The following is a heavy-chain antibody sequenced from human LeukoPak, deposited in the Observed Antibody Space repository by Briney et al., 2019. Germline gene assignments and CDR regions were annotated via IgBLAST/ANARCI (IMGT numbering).Heavy chain of an antibody. J-gene: IGHJ4*02. V-gene: IGHV3-66*01. D-gene: IGHD3-22*01. CDR3: TKGSYYDSRGYFDY. CDR1: GFTVSSNY. Sequence: GGSLRLSCAASGFTVSSNYMSWVRQAPGKGLEWVSVIYSGGSTYYADSVKGRFTISRDNSKNTLYLQMNSLRAEDTAVYYCTKGSYYDSRGYFDYWGQGILVTVSS. CDR2: IYSGGST.